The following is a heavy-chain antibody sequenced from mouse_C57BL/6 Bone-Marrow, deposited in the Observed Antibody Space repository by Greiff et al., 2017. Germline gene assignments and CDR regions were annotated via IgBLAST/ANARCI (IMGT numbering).Heavy chain of an antibody. V-gene: IGHV1-85*01. CDR3: ARDYGSSYWYFDV. Sequence: VKLMESGPELVKPGASVKLSCKASGYTFTSYDINWVKQRPGQGLEWIGWIYPRDGSTKYNEKFKGKATLTVDTSSSTAYMEPHSLTSEDSAVYVCARDYGSSYWYFDVWGTGTTVTVSS. CDR2: IYPRDGST. CDR1: GYTFTSYD. D-gene: IGHD1-1*01. J-gene: IGHJ1*03.